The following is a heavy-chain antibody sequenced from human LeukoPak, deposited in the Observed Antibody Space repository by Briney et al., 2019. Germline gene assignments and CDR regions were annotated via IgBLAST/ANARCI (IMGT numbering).Heavy chain of an antibody. Sequence: GGSLRLSCAASGFTFSSYGMSWVRQAPGKGLEWVSAISGSAVSTYYADSVKGRFTISRDNSMNTLYLQMHSLRAEDMAVYYCAKGLNRGVVIMPAGQMDVWGKGTTVTISS. CDR2: ISGSAVST. V-gene: IGHV3-23*01. D-gene: IGHD2-2*01. CDR3: AKGLNRGVVIMPAGQMDV. CDR1: GFTFSSYG. J-gene: IGHJ6*04.